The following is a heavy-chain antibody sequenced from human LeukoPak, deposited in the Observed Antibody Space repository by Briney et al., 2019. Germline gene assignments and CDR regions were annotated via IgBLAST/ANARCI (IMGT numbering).Heavy chain of an antibody. D-gene: IGHD3-9*01. CDR2: IIPILDVT. J-gene: IGHJ4*02. V-gene: IGHV1-69*04. CDR1: GGTFTNYA. Sequence: SVTVSCKASGGTFTNYAINWVRQAPGQGLEWMGRIIPILDVTNYAQKFQGRVTITADQSTSTAYMELSSLRSEDTAVYYCARGGGVDILTGFQYWGQGTLVTVTS. CDR3: ARGGGVDILTGFQY.